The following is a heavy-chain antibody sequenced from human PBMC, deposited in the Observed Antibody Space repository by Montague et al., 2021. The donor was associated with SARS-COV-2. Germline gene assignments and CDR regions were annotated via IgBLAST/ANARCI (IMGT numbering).Heavy chain of an antibody. CDR2: IDWDDDK. CDR3: ARMTTVTYPYYYYYGMDV. V-gene: IGHV2-70*01. Sequence: PALVNPTQTLTLTCTFSGFSLSTSGMCVSWIRQPPGKALGWLALIDWDDDKYYSTSLKTRLTISKDTSKNQVVLTMTNMDPVDTATYYCARMTTVTYPYYYYYGMDVWGQGTTVTVSS. D-gene: IGHD4-17*01. CDR1: GFSLSTSGMC. J-gene: IGHJ6*02.